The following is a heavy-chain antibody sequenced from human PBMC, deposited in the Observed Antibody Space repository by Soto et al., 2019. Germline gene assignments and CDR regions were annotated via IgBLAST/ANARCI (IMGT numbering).Heavy chain of an antibody. CDR1: GGSINTYY. Sequence: SETLSLTCTVSGGSINTYYWSWIRQPPGKGLEWIGYVDYSGNSDSSPSLKSRVTISIDTSKKQVSLKLNSVTAADTAVYYCARNWFSVAGRFDFDYWGQGIPVTVSS. V-gene: IGHV4-59*01. J-gene: IGHJ4*02. CDR3: ARNWFSVAGRFDFDY. D-gene: IGHD6-19*01. CDR2: VDYSGNS.